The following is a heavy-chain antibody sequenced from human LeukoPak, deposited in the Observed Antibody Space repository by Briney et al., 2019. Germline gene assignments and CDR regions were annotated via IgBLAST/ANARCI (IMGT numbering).Heavy chain of an antibody. CDR2: IKQDGSDK. CDR1: GFSLSSYW. V-gene: IGHV3-7*01. CDR3: ARAPSGGWSAYYFIYMDV. Sequence: GGSLRLSCAASGFSLSSYWMNWVRQAPGKGLEWVANIKQDGSDKNYVDSVKGRFTISRDNAKNSLYLQLNSLRVEDTAVYYCARAPSGGWSAYYFIYMDVWGRGTTVTVSS. J-gene: IGHJ6*03. D-gene: IGHD2-15*01.